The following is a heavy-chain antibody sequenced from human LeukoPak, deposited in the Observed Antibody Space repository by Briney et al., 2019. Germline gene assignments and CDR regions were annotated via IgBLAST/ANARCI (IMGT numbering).Heavy chain of an antibody. CDR2: INPNSGST. CDR3: ARVDYDSSGYSIGGFDY. J-gene: IGHJ4*02. Sequence: ASVKVSCKASGYTFTGYYMHWVRQAPGQGLEWMGWINPNSGSTNYAQKFQGRVTMTRDTSISTAYMELSRLRSDDTAVYYCARVDYDSSGYSIGGFDYWGQGTLVTVSS. CDR1: GYTFTGYY. V-gene: IGHV1-2*02. D-gene: IGHD3-22*01.